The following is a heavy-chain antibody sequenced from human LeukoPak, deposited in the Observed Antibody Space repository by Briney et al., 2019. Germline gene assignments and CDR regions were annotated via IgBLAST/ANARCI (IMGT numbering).Heavy chain of an antibody. Sequence: PGGSLRLSCAASGFTFSSYAMSWVRQAPGGGWVGVISLSPSGASIYYADSVKGRFTISRDNSKNTLYLQMNNLRAEDTALYYCAAGPYGGNTPFDYWGQGTLVTISS. CDR1: GFTFSSYA. CDR3: AAGPYGGNTPFDY. J-gene: IGHJ4*02. CDR2: LSPSGASI. V-gene: IGHV3-23*01. D-gene: IGHD4-23*01.